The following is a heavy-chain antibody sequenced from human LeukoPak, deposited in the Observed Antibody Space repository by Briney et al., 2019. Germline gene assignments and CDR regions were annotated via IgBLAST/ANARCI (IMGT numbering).Heavy chain of an antibody. CDR1: GASFSGYY. D-gene: IGHD6-6*01. V-gene: IGHV4-34*01. CDR3: ARHTGEAARPGGQIDY. Sequence: SETLSLTCAVYGASFSGYYCSWIRQPPGKGLEWIGEINHSGSTNYNPSLKSRVTISVDTSKNQFSLKLSSVTAADTAVYYCARHTGEAARPGGQIDYWGQGTLVTVSS. CDR2: INHSGST. J-gene: IGHJ4*02.